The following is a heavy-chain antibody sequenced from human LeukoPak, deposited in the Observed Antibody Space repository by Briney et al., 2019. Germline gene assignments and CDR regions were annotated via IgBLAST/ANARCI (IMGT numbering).Heavy chain of an antibody. J-gene: IGHJ4*02. CDR3: ARDGGSGLYYFDY. V-gene: IGHV3-21*01. Sequence: PGGSLRLSCAASGFTFSSCGMHWVRQAPGKGLEWVSSISSSSRSSSSYIYYADSVKGRFTISRDNAKNSLYLQMNSLRAEDTAVYYCARDGGSGLYYFDYWGQGTLVTVSS. CDR2: ISSSSRSSSSYI. D-gene: IGHD3-10*01. CDR1: GFTFSSCG.